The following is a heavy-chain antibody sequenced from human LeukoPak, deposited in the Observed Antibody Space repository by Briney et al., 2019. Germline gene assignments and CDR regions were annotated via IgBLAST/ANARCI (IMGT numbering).Heavy chain of an antibody. Sequence: GGSLRLSCATSGFTFSSNWMSWVRHAPGRGLDWVANIKPDGSAEYYAASVKGRFTVSRDNAKNSLYLQMNSLRAEDTAVYYCARHDWFDPWGRGTLVTVSS. J-gene: IGHJ5*02. CDR2: IKPDGSAE. CDR3: ARHDWFDP. CDR1: GFTFSSNW. V-gene: IGHV3-7*03.